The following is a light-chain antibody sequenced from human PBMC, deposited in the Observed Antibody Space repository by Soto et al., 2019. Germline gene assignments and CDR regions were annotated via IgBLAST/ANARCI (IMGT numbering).Light chain of an antibody. CDR3: QQYDNLPLT. J-gene: IGKJ4*01. Sequence: DIQITQSTSSVCASVGDRFTMTFRASQSISSWLAWYQQKPGKASKLLIYKASRLESGVPSRFSGSGSETEFTLTISGLQPGDIATYYCQQYDNLPLTFGGGTKVDI. CDR1: QSISSW. V-gene: IGKV1-5*03. CDR2: KAS.